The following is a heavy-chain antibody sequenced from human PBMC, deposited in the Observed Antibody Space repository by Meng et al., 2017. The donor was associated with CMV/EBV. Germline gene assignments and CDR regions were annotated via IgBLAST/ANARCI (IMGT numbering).Heavy chain of an antibody. CDR1: SSY. Sequence: SSYWGWSRKPPGTGLEWIGSIYYSGSTYYNPSLKSRVTISVDTSKNQFSLKLSSVTAADTAVYYCAREGYCSSTSCEIGEGEYYFDYWGQGTLVTVSS. D-gene: IGHD2-2*01. CDR2: IYYSGST. J-gene: IGHJ4*02. V-gene: IGHV4-39*02. CDR3: AREGYCSSTSCEIGEGEYYFDY.